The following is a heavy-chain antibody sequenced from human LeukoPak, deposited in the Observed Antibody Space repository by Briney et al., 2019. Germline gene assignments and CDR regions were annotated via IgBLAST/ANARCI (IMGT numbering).Heavy chain of an antibody. V-gene: IGHV1-69*06. Sequence: ASVKVSCKASGGTFSSHAISWVRQAPGQGLEWMGGIIPIFGTANYAQKFQGRVTITADKSTSTAYMELSSLRSEDTAVYYCARDLLGGSSGYYYQHWGQGTLVTVSS. J-gene: IGHJ1*01. CDR1: GGTFSSHA. CDR3: ARDLLGGSSGYYYQH. D-gene: IGHD3-22*01. CDR2: IIPIFGTA.